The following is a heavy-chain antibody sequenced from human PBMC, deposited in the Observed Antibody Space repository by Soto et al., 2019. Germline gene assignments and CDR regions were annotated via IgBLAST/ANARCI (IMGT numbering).Heavy chain of an antibody. D-gene: IGHD6-19*01. V-gene: IGHV1-3*01. CDR1: GYTFTSYA. J-gene: IGHJ4*02. CDR2: INAGNGNT. CDR3: ACSGEAVAGYFVY. Sequence: QVQLVQSGAEVKKPGASVKVSCKASGYTFTSYAMHWVRQAPGQRREWMGWINAGNGNTKYSQKFQGRVTITRDTSASTAYMELSSMRSEDTAVYYCACSGEAVAGYFVYWGQGTLVTVSS.